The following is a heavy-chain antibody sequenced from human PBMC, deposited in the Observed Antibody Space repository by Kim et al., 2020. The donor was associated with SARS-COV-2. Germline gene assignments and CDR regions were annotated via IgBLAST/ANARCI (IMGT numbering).Heavy chain of an antibody. CDR3: ARDGSSSWPYYYFDY. V-gene: IGHV3-30*07. J-gene: IGHJ4*02. Sequence: AESGKGRFTISRDNSKNTLYLQMNSLRAEDTAVYYCARDGSSSWPYYYFDYWGQGTLVTVSS. D-gene: IGHD6-13*01.